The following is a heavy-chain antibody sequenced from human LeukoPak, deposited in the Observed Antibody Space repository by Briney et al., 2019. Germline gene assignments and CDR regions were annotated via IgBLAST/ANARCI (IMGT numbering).Heavy chain of an antibody. J-gene: IGHJ4*02. CDR3: ARDGYTFGGVKTRSDF. D-gene: IGHD3-16*01. CDR1: GYTFTNYG. Sequence: ASVKVSCKASGYTFTNYGISWVRQAPGQGLEWMGWISAYNGDTKYAQKLQGRVTMTTDTSTSTAYMELRSLRSDDTAVYYCARDGYTFGGVKTRSDFWGQGTLVTVSS. CDR2: ISAYNGDT. V-gene: IGHV1-18*01.